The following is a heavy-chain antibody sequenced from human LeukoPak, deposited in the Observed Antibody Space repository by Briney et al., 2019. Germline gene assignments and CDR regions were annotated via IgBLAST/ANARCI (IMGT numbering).Heavy chain of an antibody. CDR3: ARSRAFNSGAFDP. Sequence: SETLSLTCTVSGASVSSASYWTWIRQPPGKGVEWIAHICNGVNTNYNPSLKSRVTISVDTSKNQFSLRLNSVTAADTAVYYCARSRAFNSGAFDPWGQGSLVTVSS. CDR1: GASVSSASY. CDR2: ICNGVNT. V-gene: IGHV4-61*01. J-gene: IGHJ5*02. D-gene: IGHD1-26*01.